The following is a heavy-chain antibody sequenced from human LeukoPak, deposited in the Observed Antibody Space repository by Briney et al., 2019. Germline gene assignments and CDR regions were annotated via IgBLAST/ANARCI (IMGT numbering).Heavy chain of an antibody. CDR2: FDPEDGET. CDR1: GYALTELS. CDR3: ATQWPQITMVRGVIMWFDP. Sequence: ASVKVSCTVSGYALTELSMHWVRQAPGKGLEWMGGFDPEDGETIYAQKFQGRVTMTEDTSTDTAYMELSSLRSEDTAVYYCATQWPQITMVRGVIMWFDPWGQGTLVTVSS. D-gene: IGHD3-10*01. J-gene: IGHJ5*02. V-gene: IGHV1-24*01.